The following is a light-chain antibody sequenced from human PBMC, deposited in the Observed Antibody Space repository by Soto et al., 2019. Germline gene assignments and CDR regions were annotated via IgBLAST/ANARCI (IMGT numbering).Light chain of an antibody. Sequence: QSVLTQPASVSGSPGQSITISCAGTMRDVGAYNLVSWYQQHPGRAPQLIIYEVRNRPSGISFRFSGSKSGNTASLTISGLQAEDEADYYCSSYAGSNIWVFGGGTKLTVL. CDR3: SSYAGSNIWV. CDR1: MRDVGAYNL. J-gene: IGLJ3*02. V-gene: IGLV2-14*01. CDR2: EVR.